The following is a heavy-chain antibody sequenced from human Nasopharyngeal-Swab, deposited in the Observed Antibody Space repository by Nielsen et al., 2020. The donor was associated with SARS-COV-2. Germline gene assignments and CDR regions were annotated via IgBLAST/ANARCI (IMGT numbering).Heavy chain of an antibody. CDR2: ISYDGSNK. V-gene: IGHV3-30-3*01. Sequence: GESLKISCAASGFTFSSYAMHWVRKAPGKGLEWVAVISYDGSNKYYADSVKGRFTISRDNSKNTLYLQMNSLRAEDTAVYYCASAYGGSYWYFDLGGRCILVTVSS. J-gene: IGHJ2*01. CDR1: GFTFSSYA. D-gene: IGHD4-23*01. CDR3: ASAYGGSYWYFDL.